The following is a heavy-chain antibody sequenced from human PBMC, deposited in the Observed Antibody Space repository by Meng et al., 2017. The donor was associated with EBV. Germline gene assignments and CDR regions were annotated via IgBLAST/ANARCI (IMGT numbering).Heavy chain of an antibody. J-gene: IGHJ4*02. Sequence: HLLRCGAVDNRRGASVTYSCNAFGYPFTTYVISWVRHAPGQGLEWRECISAYNGNTNYAKKLQGRVTMTTATSTRTTYMELRSMRSDDTAVYYCARGLDYFDYWGQGTLVTVSS. V-gene: IGHV1-18*01. CDR3: ARGLDYFDY. CDR2: ISAYNGNT. CDR1: GYPFTTYV.